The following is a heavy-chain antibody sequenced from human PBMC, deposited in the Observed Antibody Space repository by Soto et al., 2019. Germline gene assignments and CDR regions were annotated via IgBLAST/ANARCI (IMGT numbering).Heavy chain of an antibody. V-gene: IGHV3-30*18. CDR3: AKAPRYSSGWSRY. CDR2: ISYDGSNK. D-gene: IGHD6-19*01. J-gene: IGHJ4*02. Sequence: QVQLVESGGGVVQPGRSLRLSCAASGFTFSSYGMHWVRQAPGKGLEWVAVISYDGSNKYYADSVKGRFTISRDNSKNTLYLQMNSLRAEDTAVYYCAKAPRYSSGWSRYWGQGTLVTVSS. CDR1: GFTFSSYG.